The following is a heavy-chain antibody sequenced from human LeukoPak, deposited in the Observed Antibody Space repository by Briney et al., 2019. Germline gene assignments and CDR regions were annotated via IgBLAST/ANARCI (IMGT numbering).Heavy chain of an antibody. D-gene: IGHD6-13*01. Sequence: SQTLSLTCAVSGGSISSGGYSWSWIRQPPGKGLEWIGYIYHSGSTYYNPSLKSRVTISVDRSKNQFSLKLSSVTAADTAVYYCARSKGKQQLVNWFDPWGQGTLVTVSS. CDR1: GGSISSGGYS. CDR3: ARSKGKQQLVNWFDP. CDR2: IYHSGST. J-gene: IGHJ5*02. V-gene: IGHV4-30-2*01.